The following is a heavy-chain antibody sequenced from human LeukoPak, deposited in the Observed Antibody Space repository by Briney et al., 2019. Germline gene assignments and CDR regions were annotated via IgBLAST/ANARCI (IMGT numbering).Heavy chain of an antibody. D-gene: IGHD6-13*01. J-gene: IGHJ5*02. V-gene: IGHV1-2*02. CDR1: GYTFTGYY. CDR2: INPNSGGT. Sequence: ASVKVSCKASGYTFTGYYMHWVRQAPGQGLEWMGWINPNSGGTNYAQKFQGRVTMTRNTSISTAYMELSRLRSDDTAVYYCARDHRWQQLVYNWFDPWGQGTLVTVSS. CDR3: ARDHRWQQLVYNWFDP.